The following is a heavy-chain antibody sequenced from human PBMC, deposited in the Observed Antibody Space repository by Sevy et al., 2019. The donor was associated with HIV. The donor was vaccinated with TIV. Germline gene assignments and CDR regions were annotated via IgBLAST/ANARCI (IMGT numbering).Heavy chain of an antibody. CDR3: AKGSKATDSAVDI. Sequence: GGSLRLSCAASGFTFSNYGMHWVRQAPGKGLDWVAVVSYDGTTKYYAESVRGRFTISRDNSKNMVYLQMNTLRAEDTAVFYCAKGSKATDSAVDIGGKGTMVTVSS. CDR1: GFTFSNYG. D-gene: IGHD1-1*01. V-gene: IGHV3-30*18. CDR2: VSYDGTTK. J-gene: IGHJ3*02.